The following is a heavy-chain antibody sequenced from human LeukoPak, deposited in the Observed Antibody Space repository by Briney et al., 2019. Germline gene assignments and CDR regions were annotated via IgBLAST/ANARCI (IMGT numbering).Heavy chain of an antibody. Sequence: GGSLRLSCAASGFTFSSYSMNWVRQAPGKGLVWVSRINSDGSSTSYADSVKGRFTISRDNAKNTLYLQMNSLRAEDTAVYYCARDGIAVAGKPLYYYYYMDVWGKGTTVTISS. CDR2: INSDGSST. CDR1: GFTFSSYS. D-gene: IGHD6-19*01. J-gene: IGHJ6*03. V-gene: IGHV3-74*01. CDR3: ARDGIAVAGKPLYYYYYMDV.